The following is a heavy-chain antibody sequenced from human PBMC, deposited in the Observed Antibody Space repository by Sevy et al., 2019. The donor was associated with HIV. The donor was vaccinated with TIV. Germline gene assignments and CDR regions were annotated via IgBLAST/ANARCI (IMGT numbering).Heavy chain of an antibody. D-gene: IGHD3-9*01. Sequence: GGSLRLSCAASGFTFSRYTMNWVRQAPRKGLEWVSFISGGSRNIYYADSVKGRFTISRDNAKNSLFLQMNSLRAEDTAVYYCARDYDVLTGLLDYWGQGTLVTVSS. CDR2: ISGGSRNI. V-gene: IGHV3-48*01. CDR1: GFTFSRYT. J-gene: IGHJ4*02. CDR3: ARDYDVLTGLLDY.